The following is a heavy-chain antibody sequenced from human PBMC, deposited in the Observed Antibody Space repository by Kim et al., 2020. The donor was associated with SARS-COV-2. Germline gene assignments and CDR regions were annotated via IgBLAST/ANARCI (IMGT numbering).Heavy chain of an antibody. D-gene: IGHD5-18*01. Sequence: SETLSLTCTVSGGSISGYYWSWIRQPPGKGLEWIGYIYYIGSTNYNPSLKSRVTISVDTSKNQFSLRLSSVTAADTAVYYCARDYSAMAGWFDPWGQGTLVTVSS. J-gene: IGHJ5*02. V-gene: IGHV4-59*01. CDR3: ARDYSAMAGWFDP. CDR1: GGSISGYY. CDR2: IYYIGST.